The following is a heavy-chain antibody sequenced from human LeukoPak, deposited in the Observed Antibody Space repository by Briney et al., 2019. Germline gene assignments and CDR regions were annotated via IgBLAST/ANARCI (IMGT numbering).Heavy chain of an antibody. CDR3: ARDRFPPTDSSGYFYYYYGMDV. CDR2: IYSGGST. V-gene: IGHV3-53*04. J-gene: IGHJ6*02. Sequence: GGSLRLSCAASGFTVSSNYMSWVRQAPGKGLEWVSVIYSGGSTYYADSVKGRFTISRHNSKNTLYLQMNSLRAEDTAVYYCARDRFPPTDSSGYFYYYYGMDVWGQGTTVTVSS. CDR1: GFTVSSNY. D-gene: IGHD3-22*01.